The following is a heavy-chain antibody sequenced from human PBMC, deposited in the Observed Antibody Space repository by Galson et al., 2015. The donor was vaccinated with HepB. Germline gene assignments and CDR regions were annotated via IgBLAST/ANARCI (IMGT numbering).Heavy chain of an antibody. J-gene: IGHJ4*02. CDR3: ARPPVGDPDSGTPLHYFDS. V-gene: IGHV3-21*01. CDR1: GFTFKTYS. CDR2: ISRKSNYI. Sequence: SLRLSCAGSGFTFKTYSMNWVRQAPGKGLEWVSSISRKSNYIYYADSVKGRFTISRDNAKKSLFLQMNTLRAEDTAVYFCARPPVGDPDSGTPLHYFDSWGQGTLVIVSS. D-gene: IGHD3-10*01.